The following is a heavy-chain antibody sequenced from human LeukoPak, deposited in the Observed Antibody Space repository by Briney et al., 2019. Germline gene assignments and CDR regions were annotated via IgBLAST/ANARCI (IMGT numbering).Heavy chain of an antibody. Sequence: SETLSLTCTVSGGSISSYYWSWIRQPPGKGLEWIGYIYYSGNTNYNPSLKSRVTLSVDTSKNQFSLKLSSVTAADTAVYYCVREVWMSTGHLNWFDPWGQGTLVTVSS. CDR3: VREVWMSTGHLNWFDP. CDR2: IYYSGNT. J-gene: IGHJ5*02. V-gene: IGHV4-59*01. CDR1: GGSISSYY. D-gene: IGHD2-8*02.